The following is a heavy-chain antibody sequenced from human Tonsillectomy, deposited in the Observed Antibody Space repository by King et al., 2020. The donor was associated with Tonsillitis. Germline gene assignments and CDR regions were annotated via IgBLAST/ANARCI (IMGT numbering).Heavy chain of an antibody. CDR2: IRYDGRNK. Sequence: QLVQSGGGVVQPGGSLRLSCAASGFSFRSYGMHWVRQAPGKGLEWVAFIRYDGRNKDYADSVKGRLTISRDNSKNTLYLQMDSLRAEDTAVYFCAKEEYCTDGVCFNFAYWGQGSLVTVSS. J-gene: IGHJ4*02. CDR3: AKEEYCTDGVCFNFAY. CDR1: GFSFRSYG. V-gene: IGHV3-30*02. D-gene: IGHD2-8*01.